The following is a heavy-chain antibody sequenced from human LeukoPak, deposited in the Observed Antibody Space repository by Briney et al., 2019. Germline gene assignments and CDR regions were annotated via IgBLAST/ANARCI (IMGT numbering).Heavy chain of an antibody. CDR3: ARAETYYYGSGSNNWFDP. J-gene: IGHJ5*02. CDR1: GGSISSYY. D-gene: IGHD3-10*01. V-gene: IGHV4-4*07. Sequence: KPSETLSLTCTVSGGSISSYYWSWIRQPAGKGLEWVGRIYTSGSTNYNPSLKSRVTMSVDTSKNQFSLKLSSVTAADTAVYYCARAETYYYGSGSNNWFDPWGQGTLVTVSS. CDR2: IYTSGST.